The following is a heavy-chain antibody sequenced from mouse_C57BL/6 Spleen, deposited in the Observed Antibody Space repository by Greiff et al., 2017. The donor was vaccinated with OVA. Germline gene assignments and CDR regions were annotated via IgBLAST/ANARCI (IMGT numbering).Heavy chain of an antibody. CDR1: GYTFTSYG. D-gene: IGHD2-1*01. V-gene: IGHV1-81*01. CDR2: IYPRSGNT. CDR3: ARRGGNYDLYYFDY. J-gene: IGHJ2*01. Sequence: QVQLKESGAELARPGASVKLSCKASGYTFTSYGISWVKQRTGQGLEWIGEIYPRSGNTYYNEKFKGKATLTADKSSSTAYMELRSLTSEDSAVYFCARRGGNYDLYYFDYWGQGTTLTVSS.